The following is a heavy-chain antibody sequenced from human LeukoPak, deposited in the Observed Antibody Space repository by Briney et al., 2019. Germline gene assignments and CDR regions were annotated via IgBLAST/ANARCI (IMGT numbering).Heavy chain of an antibody. CDR1: GYTFTGYY. D-gene: IGHD2-21*02. CDR3: ATSYCGGDCYSFQH. J-gene: IGHJ1*01. V-gene: IGHV1-2*02. Sequence: ASVKVSCKASGYTFTGYYMDWVRQAPGQGLEWMGWINPNSGGTNYAQKFQASVTMTRDTSISTAYMELSRLRSDDTAVYYCATSYCGGDCYSFQHWGQGTLVTVSS. CDR2: INPNSGGT.